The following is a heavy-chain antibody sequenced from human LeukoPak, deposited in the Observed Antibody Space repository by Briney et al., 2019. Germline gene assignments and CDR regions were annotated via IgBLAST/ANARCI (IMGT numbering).Heavy chain of an antibody. D-gene: IGHD2-21*01. CDR1: GFTLSDYY. J-gene: IGHJ5*02. V-gene: IGHV3-11*01. CDR2: ISKNGKTI. CDR3: ATTGLLGDIP. Sequence: GSLRLSCAASGFTLSDYYMSWIRQAPGKGLEWLSYISKNGKTINYADSVKGRFTISRDNAKKSVYLQMNSLRAEDTAVYYCATTGLLGDIPWGQGTLVTVSS.